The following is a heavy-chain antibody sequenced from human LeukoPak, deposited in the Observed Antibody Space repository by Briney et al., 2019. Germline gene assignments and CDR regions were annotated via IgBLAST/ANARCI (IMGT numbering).Heavy chain of an antibody. D-gene: IGHD1-7*01. CDR1: GYSISSGYY. V-gene: IGHV4-38-2*01. CDR3: ARRITGTTTWYFDL. CDR2: IYHSGST. J-gene: IGHJ2*01. Sequence: PSETLSLTCAVSGYSISSGYYWVWIPQPPGKGLEWIGSIYHSGSTYYNPSLKSRVTISVDTSKNQFSLKLSSVTAADTAVYYCARRITGTTTWYFDLWGRGTLVTVSS.